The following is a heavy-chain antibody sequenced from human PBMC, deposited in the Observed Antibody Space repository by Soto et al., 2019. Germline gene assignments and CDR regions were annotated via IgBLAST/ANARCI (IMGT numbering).Heavy chain of an antibody. D-gene: IGHD3-3*01. CDR2: IYPSDSDT. CDR1: GYNFAGYW. V-gene: IGHV5-51*01. CDR3: ARGGVSTRTFDY. J-gene: IGHJ4*02. Sequence: GESLKISCQGSGYNFAGYWIAWVCQMPGKGLELMGIIYPSDSDTRYRPSYQGQVTISADKSISSAYLQWSSLRASDTAMYYCARGGVSTRTFDYWGQGTPVTVSS.